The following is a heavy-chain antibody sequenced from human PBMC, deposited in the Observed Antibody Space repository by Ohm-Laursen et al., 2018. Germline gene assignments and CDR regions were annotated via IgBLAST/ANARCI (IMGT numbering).Heavy chain of an antibody. CDR2: ISSSGSTI. CDR3: AKDMWGAYCGGDCYAPTSGYYYYYGMDV. CDR1: GFTFSDYY. D-gene: IGHD2-21*02. V-gene: IGHV3-11*01. Sequence: SLRLSCSASGFTFSDYYMSWIRQAPGKGLEWVSYISSSGSTIYYADSVKGRFTISRDNAKNSLYLQMNSLRAEDTAVYYCAKDMWGAYCGGDCYAPTSGYYYYYGMDVWGQGTTVTVSS. J-gene: IGHJ6*02.